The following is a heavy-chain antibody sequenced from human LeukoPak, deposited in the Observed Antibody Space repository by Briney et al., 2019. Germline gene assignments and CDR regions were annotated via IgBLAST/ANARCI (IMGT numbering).Heavy chain of an antibody. Sequence: GGSLRLSCAASGFTFSSYSMNWVRQAPGKGLEWVSSISSSSSYIYYADSVKGRFTISRDNAKNSLYLQMNSLRAEDTAVYYCARGEYYYDSSGYYHFDYWGQGTLVAVSS. CDR3: ARGEYYYDSSGYYHFDY. D-gene: IGHD3-22*01. CDR1: GFTFSSYS. J-gene: IGHJ4*02. CDR2: ISSSSSYI. V-gene: IGHV3-21*01.